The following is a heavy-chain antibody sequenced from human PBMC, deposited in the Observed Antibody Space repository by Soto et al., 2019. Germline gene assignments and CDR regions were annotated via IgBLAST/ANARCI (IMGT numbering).Heavy chain of an antibody. Sequence: QVQLQEPGPRLVEPSQTLSLTCTVSGGSITSDYYYWSWIRQPPGTALEWIGHIYDSGSTYSNPSLKSRVTISVDVSKNQFSLKLSSVTAADTAVYYCARGPSGDKVDYWGQGTLVTVSS. CDR1: GGSITSDYYY. V-gene: IGHV4-30-4*01. D-gene: IGHD1-26*01. J-gene: IGHJ4*02. CDR2: IYDSGST. CDR3: ARGPSGDKVDY.